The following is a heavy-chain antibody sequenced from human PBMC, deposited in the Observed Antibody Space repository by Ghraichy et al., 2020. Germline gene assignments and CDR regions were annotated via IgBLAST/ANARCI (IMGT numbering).Heavy chain of an antibody. CDR2: ISAYNGNT. Sequence: ASVKVSCKASGYTFTSYGISWVRQAPGQGLEWMGWISAYNGNTNYAQKLQGRVTMTTDTSTSTAYMELRSLRSDDTAVYYCARDILVVAATNYYYDSSGYDTFGYWGQGTLVTVSS. J-gene: IGHJ4*02. D-gene: IGHD3-22*01. CDR1: GYTFTSYG. CDR3: ARDILVVAATNYYYDSSGYDTFGY. V-gene: IGHV1-18*01.